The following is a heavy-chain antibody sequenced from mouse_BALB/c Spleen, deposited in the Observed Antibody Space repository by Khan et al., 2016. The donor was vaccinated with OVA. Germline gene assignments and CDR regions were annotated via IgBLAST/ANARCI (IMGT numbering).Heavy chain of an antibody. Sequence: EVELVESGGGLVKPGGSLKLSCAVSGFTFSNYAMSWVRQTPEKRLEWVATISGGGSYTYYPDSLPGRFTISSDNAKKTLYLQMSSLRSDDTAIYNCARELFTTVVATPFAYWGQGTLVTVSA. CDR1: GFTFSNYA. V-gene: IGHV5-9-3*01. CDR3: ARELFTTVVATPFAY. D-gene: IGHD1-1*01. CDR2: ISGGGSYT. J-gene: IGHJ3*01.